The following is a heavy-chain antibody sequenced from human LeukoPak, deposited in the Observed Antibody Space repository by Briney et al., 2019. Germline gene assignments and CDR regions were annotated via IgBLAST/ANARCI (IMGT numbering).Heavy chain of an antibody. CDR1: GDTFTTDY. CDR3: ARARGSGSYYGHDYYYYHYMDV. Sequence: GASVKVSCKASGDTFTTDYIHWVRQGPGQGPEWMGGSNPSGGSTTNAQKFQGRATMTRDTSTSTVYMELSSLRSEDTAIYYCARARGSGSYYGHDYYYYHYMDVWGKGTTVTVSS. J-gene: IGHJ6*03. D-gene: IGHD3-10*01. V-gene: IGHV1-46*01. CDR2: SNPSGGST.